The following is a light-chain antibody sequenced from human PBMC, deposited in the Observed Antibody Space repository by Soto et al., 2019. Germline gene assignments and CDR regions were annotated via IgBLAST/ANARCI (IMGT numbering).Light chain of an antibody. V-gene: IGKV3-11*01. CDR1: QTISSY. CDR3: KHRSNWPLT. J-gene: IGKJ4*01. CDR2: DAS. Sequence: EIVLTQSPATLSLSPGERATLSCRASQTISSYLGWYQQKPGQAPRLLIYDASNRATGIPARFSGSGSGTDFTLTISSLEPEDFAVYYCKHRSNWPLTFGGGTKVEIK.